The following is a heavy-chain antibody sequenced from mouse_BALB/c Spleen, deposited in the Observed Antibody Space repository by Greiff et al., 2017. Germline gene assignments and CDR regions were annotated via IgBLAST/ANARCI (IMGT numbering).Heavy chain of an antibody. CDR1: GFSITSDYA. V-gene: IGHV3-2*02. CDR2: ISYSGST. Sequence: EVKLEESGPGLVKPSQSLSLTCTVTGFSITSDYAWNWIRQVPGNKLEWMGYISYSGSTSYNPSLKSRISITRDTSKNQFFLQLNSVTTEDTATYYCAREDGNYPFAYWGQGTLVTVSA. CDR3: AREDGNYPFAY. J-gene: IGHJ3*01. D-gene: IGHD2-1*01.